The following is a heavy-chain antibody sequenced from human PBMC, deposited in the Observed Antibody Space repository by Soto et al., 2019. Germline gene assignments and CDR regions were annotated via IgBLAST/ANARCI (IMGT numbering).Heavy chain of an antibody. CDR1: GVSITGSY. V-gene: IGHV4-59*01. Sequence: EALSVSCAVSGVSITGSYWSGIRQPPGNGLEWIGYIYPSGSTNYNPSLSSRISISINTSKNQFSLKLTSVTAADTAVYYCARVGKTSRNDAFDIWGQGTMVTVSS. CDR3: ARVGKTSRNDAFDI. D-gene: IGHD2-2*01. CDR2: IYPSGST. J-gene: IGHJ3*02.